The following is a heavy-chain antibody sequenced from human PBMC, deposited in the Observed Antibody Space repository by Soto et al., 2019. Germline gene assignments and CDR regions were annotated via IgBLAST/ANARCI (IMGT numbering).Heavy chain of an antibody. D-gene: IGHD2-2*01. Sequence: QVQLVQSGAEVKKPGASVKVSCKASGYTFTSYGISWVRQAPGQGLEWMGWISAYNGNTNYAQKLQGRVTMTTDTSPSTAYMELRSLRSDDTAVYYCARDLFMGYCSSTSCYDYYGMDVWGQGTTVTVSS. J-gene: IGHJ6*02. V-gene: IGHV1-18*01. CDR2: ISAYNGNT. CDR1: GYTFTSYG. CDR3: ARDLFMGYCSSTSCYDYYGMDV.